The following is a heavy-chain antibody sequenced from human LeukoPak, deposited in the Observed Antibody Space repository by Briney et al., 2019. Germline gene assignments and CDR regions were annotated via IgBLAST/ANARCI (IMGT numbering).Heavy chain of an antibody. V-gene: IGHV4-30-2*01. CDR3: AASSGSYALFDY. CDR1: GGSISSGGYS. CDR2: IYHSGST. D-gene: IGHD3-10*01. Sequence: SETLSLTCAVSGGSISSGGYSWSWIRQPPGKGLEWIGYIYHSGSTYYNPSLKSRVTISVDRSKNQFSLKLSSVTAADTAVYYCAASSGSYALFDYWGQGTLVTVSS. J-gene: IGHJ4*02.